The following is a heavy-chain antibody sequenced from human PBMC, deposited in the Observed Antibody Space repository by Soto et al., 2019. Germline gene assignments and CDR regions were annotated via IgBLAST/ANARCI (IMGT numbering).Heavy chain of an antibody. CDR3: ARDLLPTWIQLPEFDP. V-gene: IGHV3-30-3*01. Sequence: GSLSLSCAASEFTFSSYAMHWVRQAPGKGLEWVAVISYDGSNKYYADSVKGRFTISRDNSKNTLYLQMNSLRAEDTAVYYCARDLLPTWIQLPEFDPWGQGTLVTVSS. CDR1: EFTFSSYA. CDR2: ISYDGSNK. J-gene: IGHJ5*02. D-gene: IGHD5-18*01.